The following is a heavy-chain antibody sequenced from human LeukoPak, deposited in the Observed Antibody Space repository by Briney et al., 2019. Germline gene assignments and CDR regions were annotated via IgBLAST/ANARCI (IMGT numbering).Heavy chain of an antibody. V-gene: IGHV3-23*01. J-gene: IGHJ4*02. CDR2: ITGSGGST. Sequence: GGSLRLSGAASGFTFGSYAMSWVRQAPGKGLEWVSTITGSGGSTYYADSVKGRFTLSRDNSKNTVYLQMNFLRAEDTALYYCAKIVDEGVDYWGQGTLVTVSS. CDR1: GFTFGSYA. CDR3: AKIVDEGVDY. D-gene: IGHD2-15*01.